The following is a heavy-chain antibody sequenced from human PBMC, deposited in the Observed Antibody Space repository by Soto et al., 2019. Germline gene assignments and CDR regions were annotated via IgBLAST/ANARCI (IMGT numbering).Heavy chain of an antibody. J-gene: IGHJ4*02. CDR1: GDSISSYY. CDR2: VYYSGST. V-gene: IGHV4-59*01. D-gene: IGHD2-21*02. Sequence: SETLSLTCTVSGDSISSYYWSWIRQPPGKGLEWIGYVYYSGSTNYNPSLKSRVTISVDTSKNQFSLKLSSVTDADTAVYYCARGGSGDCRRSFDYWGQGTLVTVSS. CDR3: ARGGSGDCRRSFDY.